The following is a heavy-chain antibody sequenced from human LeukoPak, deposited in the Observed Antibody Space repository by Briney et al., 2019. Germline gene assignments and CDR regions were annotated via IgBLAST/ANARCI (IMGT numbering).Heavy chain of an antibody. Sequence: ASVKVSCKASGYAFTGYYMHWVRQAPGQGLEWMGWINPNSGGTNYAQKFQGRVTMTRDTSISTAYMELSRLRSDDTAVYYCARDSSGPRPDQLDYWGQGTLVTVSS. CDR3: ARDSSGPRPDQLDY. J-gene: IGHJ4*02. V-gene: IGHV1-2*02. CDR1: GYAFTGYY. D-gene: IGHD3-22*01. CDR2: INPNSGGT.